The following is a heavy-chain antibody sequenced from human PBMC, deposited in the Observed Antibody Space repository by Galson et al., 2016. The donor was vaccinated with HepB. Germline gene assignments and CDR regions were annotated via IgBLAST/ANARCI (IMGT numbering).Heavy chain of an antibody. CDR1: GFPFSNSG. J-gene: IGHJ6*03. CDR3: LTSGSGSYYNVDYYYYMDV. D-gene: IGHD3-10*01. V-gene: IGHV3-30*03. Sequence: SLRLSCAVSGFPFSNSGMHWARQAPGKGLEWVAVISYDGSNEYYTDSVKGRFTISRDNSKNTLYLQMNSLRAEDTAVYYCLTSGSGSYYNVDYYYYMDVWGKGTTVTVSS. CDR2: ISYDGSNE.